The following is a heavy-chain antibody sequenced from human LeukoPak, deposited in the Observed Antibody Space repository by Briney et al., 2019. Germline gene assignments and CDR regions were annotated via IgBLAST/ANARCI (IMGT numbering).Heavy chain of an antibody. D-gene: IGHD6-19*01. V-gene: IGHV1-69*01. CDR3: ASLSLDPQKKWLGYFDY. CDR1: GGTFSSYA. CDR2: SIPIFGTA. Sequence: SVKVSCKASGGTFSSYAISWVRQAPGQGLAWMGGSIPIFGTANYAQKFQGRVTITADESTSTAYMELSSLRSEDTAVYYCASLSLDPQKKWLGYFDYWGQGTLVTVSS. J-gene: IGHJ4*02.